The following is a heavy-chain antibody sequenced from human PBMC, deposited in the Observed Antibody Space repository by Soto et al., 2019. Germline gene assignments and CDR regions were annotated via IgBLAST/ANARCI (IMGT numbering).Heavy chain of an antibody. CDR2: IFAGGGNT. CDR1: GFTLSSYA. D-gene: IGHD2-2*01. V-gene: IGHV3-23*01. J-gene: IGHJ6*03. Sequence: GGSLRLSCADPGFTLSSYAISWVRQAPGKGRERGSAIFAGGGNTYYVDVVKGRFTISRDNSQNTLYLRMNSLRAEDTAVYYCAKYGCGSPTCPYYFYSFMDVWGKGTTVTVSS. CDR3: AKYGCGSPTCPYYFYSFMDV.